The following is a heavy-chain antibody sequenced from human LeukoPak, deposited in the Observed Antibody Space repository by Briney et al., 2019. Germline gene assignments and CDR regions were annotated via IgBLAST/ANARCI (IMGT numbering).Heavy chain of an antibody. Sequence: PSETLSLTCTVSGGSVSNHYWTWIRQPPGKGLEWIGHLYYSGHTNYNPSLKSRVTMSLDTSKNQLSLRLTSVTAADTAVYYCARGFDSKSTYFDYWGQGTLVTVSS. CDR3: ARGFDSKSTYFDY. CDR1: GGSVSNHY. D-gene: IGHD5-12*01. V-gene: IGHV4-59*02. CDR2: LYYSGHT. J-gene: IGHJ4*02.